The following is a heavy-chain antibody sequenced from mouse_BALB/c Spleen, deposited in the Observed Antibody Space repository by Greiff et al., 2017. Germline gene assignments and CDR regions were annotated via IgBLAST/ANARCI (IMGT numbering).Heavy chain of an antibody. Sequence: EVQLVESGGDLVKPGGSLKLSCAASGFTFSSYGMSWVRQTPDKRLEWVATISSGGSYTYYPDSVKGRFTISRDNAKNTLYLQMSSLRSEDTAMYYCARHRDGYYGDMDYWGQGTSVTVSS. CDR1: GFTFSSYG. CDR3: ARHRDGYYGDMDY. V-gene: IGHV5-6*01. D-gene: IGHD2-3*01. CDR2: ISSGGSYT. J-gene: IGHJ4*01.